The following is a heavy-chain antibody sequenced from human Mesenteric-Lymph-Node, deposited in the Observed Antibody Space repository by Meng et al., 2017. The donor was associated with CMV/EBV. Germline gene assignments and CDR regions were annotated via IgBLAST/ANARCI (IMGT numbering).Heavy chain of an antibody. CDR1: GFTFDDYA. J-gene: IGHJ4*02. D-gene: IGHD5-18*01. CDR3: ARGSGYSYGELDY. CDR2: ISSSGSTI. Sequence: GESLKISCAASGFTFDDYAMHWVRQAPGKGLEWVSYISSSGSTIYYADSVKGRFTISRDNAKNSLYLQMNSLRAEDTAVYYCARGSGYSYGELDYWGQGTLVTVSS. V-gene: IGHV3-48*03.